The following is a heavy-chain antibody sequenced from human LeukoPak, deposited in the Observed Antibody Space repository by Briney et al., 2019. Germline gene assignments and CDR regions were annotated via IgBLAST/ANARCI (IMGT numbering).Heavy chain of an antibody. CDR1: GFTFSSYW. CDR3: ARLSTVDFWSPFDY. V-gene: IGHV3-7*05. D-gene: IGHD3-3*01. Sequence: GGSLRLSCAASGFTFSSYWMSWVRQAPGKGLEWVAKIRQDGSEKNYVDSVKGRFTISRDDAKTSLYLQMNSLRAEDTALYYCARLSTVDFWSPFDYWGQGTLVTVSS. J-gene: IGHJ4*02. CDR2: IRQDGSEK.